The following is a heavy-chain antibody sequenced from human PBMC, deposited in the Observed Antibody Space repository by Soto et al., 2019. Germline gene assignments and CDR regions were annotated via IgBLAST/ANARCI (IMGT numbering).Heavy chain of an antibody. J-gene: IGHJ3*02. D-gene: IGHD2-2*01. CDR3: ARDPYCSSTSCYVGGGGAFDI. V-gene: IGHV4-31*03. CDR2: IYYSGST. CDR1: GGSISSISYY. Sequence: SETLSLTCTVSGGSISSISYYWGWIRQPPGKGLEWIGYIYYSGSTYYNTSLKSRVTISVDTSKNQFSLKLSSVTAADMAVYYCARDPYCSSTSCYVGGGGAFDIWGQGTMVTVSS.